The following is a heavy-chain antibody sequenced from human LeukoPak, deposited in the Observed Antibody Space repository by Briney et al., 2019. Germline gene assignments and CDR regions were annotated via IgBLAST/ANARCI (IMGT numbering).Heavy chain of an antibody. CDR3: ARGLQGDYDY. Sequence: ASVKVSCKASGGTFSSYAISWVRQAPEQGLEWMGIINPSGGSTSYAQKFQGRVTMTRDTSTSTVYMELSSLRSEDTAVYYCARGLQGDYDYWGQGTLVTVSS. CDR2: INPSGGST. D-gene: IGHD2-21*01. CDR1: GGTFSSYA. J-gene: IGHJ4*02. V-gene: IGHV1-46*01.